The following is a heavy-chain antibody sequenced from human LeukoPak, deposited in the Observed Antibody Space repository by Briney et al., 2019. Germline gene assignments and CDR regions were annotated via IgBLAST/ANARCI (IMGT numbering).Heavy chain of an antibody. CDR3: ARDSVWYSY. CDR1: GGSISSYY. J-gene: IGHJ4*02. Sequence: SETLSLTCTVSGGSISSYYWSWIRQPPGKGLEWIGYIYYSGSTSYNPSLKSRVTISVDTSKNQFSLKLSSVTAAGTAVYYCARDSVWYSYWGQGTLVTVSS. CDR2: IYYSGST. D-gene: IGHD6-19*01. V-gene: IGHV4-59*01.